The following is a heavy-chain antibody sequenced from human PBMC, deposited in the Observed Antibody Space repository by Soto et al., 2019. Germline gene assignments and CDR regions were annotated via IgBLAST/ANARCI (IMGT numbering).Heavy chain of an antibody. CDR3: SRVPNGSPGDH. CDR2: IHHTGNT. V-gene: IGHV4-39*01. J-gene: IGHJ4*02. D-gene: IGHD1-1*01. CDR1: GGSISSANYN. Sequence: SETLSLTCSVSGGSISSANYNSGWVRQPPGMGLEWIASIHHTGNTYYSPSLKGRVIISVDTSRNQFSLRLDSVTAADTAVYFCSRVPNGSPGDHWGQGTLVTVSS.